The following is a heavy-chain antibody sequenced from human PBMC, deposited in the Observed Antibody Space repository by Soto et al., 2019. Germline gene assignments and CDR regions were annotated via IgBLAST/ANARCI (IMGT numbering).Heavy chain of an antibody. CDR2: ISGGGGST. J-gene: IGHJ4*02. CDR1: GFTFSSYA. CDR3: ARLNSSTWYFDY. Sequence: EVQLLESGGDLVQPGESLRLSCAASGFTFSSYAMSWVRQAPGKGLEWVSAISGGGGSTYYADSVKGRFTISRDNSKNTLYLQMNSLRAEDTAVYYCARLNSSTWYFDYWGQGTLVPVSS. D-gene: IGHD6-13*01. V-gene: IGHV3-23*01.